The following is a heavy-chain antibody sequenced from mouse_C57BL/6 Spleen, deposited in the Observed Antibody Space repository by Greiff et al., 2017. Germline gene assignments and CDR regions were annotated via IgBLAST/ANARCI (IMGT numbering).Heavy chain of an antibody. CDR1: GFTFTDYY. V-gene: IGHV7-3*01. J-gene: IGHJ2*01. CDR2: IRNKANGYTT. CDR3: ARYSGWDGYFDY. D-gene: IGHD3-1*01. Sequence: EVKLVESGGGLVQPGGSLSLSCAASGFTFTDYYMSWVRQPPGKALEWWGFIRNKANGYTTEYSASVTGRFTISRDNSQSILYLQMNALRAEDSSTYYCARYSGWDGYFDYWGQGTTLTVSS.